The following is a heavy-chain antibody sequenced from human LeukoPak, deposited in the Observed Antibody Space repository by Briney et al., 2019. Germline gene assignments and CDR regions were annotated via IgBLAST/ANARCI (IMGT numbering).Heavy chain of an antibody. J-gene: IGHJ4*02. D-gene: IGHD2/OR15-2a*01. CDR2: IIPIFGTA. V-gene: IGHV1-69*13. Sequence: SVKVSCKASGGTFSSYAISWVRQAPGQGLEWMGGIIPIFGTANYAQKFQGRVTITADESTSTAYMELSGLRSEDTAVYYCASRYFTIYTSGFDYWGQGTLVTVSS. CDR3: ASRYFTIYTSGFDY. CDR1: GGTFSSYA.